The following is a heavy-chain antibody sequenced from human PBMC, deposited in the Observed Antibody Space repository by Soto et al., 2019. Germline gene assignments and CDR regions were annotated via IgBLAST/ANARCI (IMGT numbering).Heavy chain of an antibody. CDR3: AKAVLRGREAAKNRLDV. D-gene: IGHD6-13*01. V-gene: IGHV3-23*01. J-gene: IGHJ6*02. CDR1: GFTFSTYA. Sequence: TGGSLRLSCAASGFTFSTYAMSWVRQAPGKGLEWVSGVSGSGGTTYYADSVKGRFTISRDNSKNTLYLQMNSLRAEDTAVYYCAKAVLRGREAAKNRLDVWGPGTSVTVSS. CDR2: VSGSGGTT.